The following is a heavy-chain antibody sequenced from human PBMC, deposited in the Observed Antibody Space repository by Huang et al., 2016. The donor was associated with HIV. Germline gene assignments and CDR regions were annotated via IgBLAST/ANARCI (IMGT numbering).Heavy chain of an antibody. CDR3: ARGADISVVRGVSDF. CDR1: GYTLPNYR. Sequence: QVQLVQSGPEVRKPGASVKVSCKSSGYTLPNYRISWVRQAPGQGLERMGWISPYNGNTNYARKVQDRVTMTADTTTSTAYMELRSLRSDDTAVYYCARGADISVVRGVSDFWGQGTLVTVSS. V-gene: IGHV1-18*01. J-gene: IGHJ4*02. D-gene: IGHD3-10*01. CDR2: ISPYNGNT.